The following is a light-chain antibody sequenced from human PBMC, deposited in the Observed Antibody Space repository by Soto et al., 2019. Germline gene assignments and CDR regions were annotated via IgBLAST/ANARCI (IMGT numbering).Light chain of an antibody. V-gene: IGKV3-11*01. CDR1: QSVSSH. Sequence: EIVLTQSPATLSLSPGERATLSCRASQSVSSHLAWYQHKPGQAPRLLIYDASNRATGIPARFSGSGFGTDFTLTISSLEPEAFAVYYCQQCSNWPPSYTFGQGTKLEIK. CDR3: QQCSNWPPSYT. J-gene: IGKJ2*01. CDR2: DAS.